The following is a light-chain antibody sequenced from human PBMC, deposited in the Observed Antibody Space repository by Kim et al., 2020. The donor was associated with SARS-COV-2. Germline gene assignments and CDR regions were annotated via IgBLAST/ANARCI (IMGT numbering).Light chain of an antibody. V-gene: IGLV3-9*01. Sequence: VALGQTARVTWGGNNIGSKKVHWYQQKPGRAPVVVIYRDRNRPSGIPERFSGSNSGNTATLTISRAQAGDEADYYCHVWDSSTAVFGGGTRLTVL. CDR3: HVWDSSTAV. J-gene: IGLJ3*02. CDR1: NIGSKK. CDR2: RDR.